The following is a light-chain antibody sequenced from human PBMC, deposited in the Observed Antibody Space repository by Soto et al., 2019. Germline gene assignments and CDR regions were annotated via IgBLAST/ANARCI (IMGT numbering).Light chain of an antibody. CDR3: QQRSNWPLIT. CDR2: DAS. Sequence: EIVLTQSPGTLSLSPGERATLSRRASQSVTNYLAWYQQKPGQAPRLLIYDASNRATGIPARFSGSGSGTDFTLTISSLQPEDFSLYYCQQRSNWPLITFGQGTRLDIK. J-gene: IGKJ5*01. CDR1: QSVTNY. V-gene: IGKV3-11*01.